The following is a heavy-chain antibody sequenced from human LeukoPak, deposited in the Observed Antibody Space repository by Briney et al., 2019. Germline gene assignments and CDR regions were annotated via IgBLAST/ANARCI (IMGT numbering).Heavy chain of an antibody. J-gene: IGHJ4*02. Sequence: GASVKVSYKASGGTFSSYAISWVRQAPGQGLEWMGGIIPIFGTANYAQKFQGRVTITTDESTSTAYMELSSLRSEDTAVYYCARDWYSSGWSDDYWGQGTLVTVSS. V-gene: IGHV1-69*05. CDR2: IIPIFGTA. CDR3: ARDWYSSGWSDDY. D-gene: IGHD6-19*01. CDR1: GGTFSSYA.